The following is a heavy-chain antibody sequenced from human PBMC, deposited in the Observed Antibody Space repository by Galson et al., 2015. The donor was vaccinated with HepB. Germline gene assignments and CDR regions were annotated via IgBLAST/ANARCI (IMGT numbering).Heavy chain of an antibody. V-gene: IGHV4-30-4*01. D-gene: IGHD6-19*01. CDR3: ARDNIAVAGTLYYYGMDV. CDR1: GGSISSGDYY. Sequence: TLSLTCTVSGGSISSGDYYWSWIRQPPGKGLEWIGYIYYSGSTYYNPSLKSRVTISVDTSKNQFSLKLSSVTAADTAVYYCARDNIAVAGTLYYYGMDVWGQGTTVTVSS. CDR2: IYYSGST. J-gene: IGHJ6*02.